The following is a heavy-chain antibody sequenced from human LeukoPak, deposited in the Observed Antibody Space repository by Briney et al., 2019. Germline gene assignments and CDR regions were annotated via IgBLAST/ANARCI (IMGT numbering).Heavy chain of an antibody. CDR1: GGSFSGYY. V-gene: IGHV4-34*01. CDR2: INHSGST. J-gene: IGHJ4*02. D-gene: IGHD1-26*01. Sequence: TSETLSLTCAVYGGSFSGYYWSWIRQPPGKGLEWIGEINHSGSTNYNPSLKSRVTISVDKSKNQFSLILSSVTAADTAVYYCARVRSSRAFDYWGQGTLVTVSS. CDR3: ARVRSSRAFDY.